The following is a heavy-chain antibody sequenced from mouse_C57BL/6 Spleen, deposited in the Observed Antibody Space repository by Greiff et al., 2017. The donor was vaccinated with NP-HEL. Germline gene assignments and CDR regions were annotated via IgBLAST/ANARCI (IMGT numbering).Heavy chain of an antibody. D-gene: IGHD2-4*01. CDR1: GYTFTSYW. Sequence: QVQLKQPGAELVKPGASVKVSCKASGYTFTSYWMHWVKQRPGQGLEWIGRIHPSDSDTNYNQKFKGKATLTVDKSSSTAYMQLSSLTSEDSAVYYCAIEYDYDDFAYWGQGTLVTVSA. J-gene: IGHJ3*01. CDR3: AIEYDYDDFAY. V-gene: IGHV1-74*01. CDR2: IHPSDSDT.